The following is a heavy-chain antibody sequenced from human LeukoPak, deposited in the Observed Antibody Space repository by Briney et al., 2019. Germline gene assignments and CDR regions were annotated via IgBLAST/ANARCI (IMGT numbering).Heavy chain of an antibody. V-gene: IGHV4-39*01. J-gene: IGHJ4*02. Sequence: SETLSLTCTVSGGSISSNIYYWGWLRQPPGKGLEWIGSIYYSGTTYYNPSLTSRVTISVDTSKNQFSLNLLSVTAADTAVYYCARQFITGTARGNFDYWGQGTLVTVSS. D-gene: IGHD1-7*01. CDR3: ARQFITGTARGNFDY. CDR2: IYYSGTT. CDR1: GGSISSNIYY.